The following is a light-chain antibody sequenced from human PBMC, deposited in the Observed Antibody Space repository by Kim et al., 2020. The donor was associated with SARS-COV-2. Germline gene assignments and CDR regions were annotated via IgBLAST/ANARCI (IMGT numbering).Light chain of an antibody. CDR3: QQYNNWPLT. CDR1: QSVSSN. Sequence: VSPGERAPLSRRASQSVSSNLAWYQQKPGQAPRLLIYGASTRATGIPARFSGSGSGTEFTLTISSLQSEDFAVYYCQQYNNWPLTFGGGTKVDIK. J-gene: IGKJ4*01. V-gene: IGKV3-15*01. CDR2: GAS.